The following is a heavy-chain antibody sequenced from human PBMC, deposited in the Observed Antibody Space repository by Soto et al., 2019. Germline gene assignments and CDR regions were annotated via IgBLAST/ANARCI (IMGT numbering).Heavy chain of an antibody. CDR1: GDSMTRSVW. J-gene: IGHJ4*02. V-gene: IGHV4-4*02. CDR2: VFHTGNT. Sequence: QVQMQESGPGLVKPSGTLSLTCTVSGDSMTRSVWWTWVRQPPGKGLEWIGEVFHTGNTNYNPSLKRRVTMSVDKSTNEFSLKVTSVTAADTAIYYCARKVWLRFHYWGQGALVTVSS. D-gene: IGHD5-12*01. CDR3: ARKVWLRFHY.